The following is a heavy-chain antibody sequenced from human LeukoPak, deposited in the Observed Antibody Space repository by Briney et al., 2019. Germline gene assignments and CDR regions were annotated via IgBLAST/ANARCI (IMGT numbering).Heavy chain of an antibody. Sequence: SQTLSLTCAISGDSVSSNSAAWNWTRQSPSRGLEWLGRTYYRSKWYNDYAVSVKSRITINPDTSKNQFSLQLNSVTPEDTAVYYCARGITSGPRRYDVRNFDYWGQGTPVTVSS. D-gene: IGHD3-3*01. CDR1: GDSVSSNSAA. J-gene: IGHJ4*02. V-gene: IGHV6-1*01. CDR2: TYYRSKWYN. CDR3: ARGITSGPRRYDVRNFDY.